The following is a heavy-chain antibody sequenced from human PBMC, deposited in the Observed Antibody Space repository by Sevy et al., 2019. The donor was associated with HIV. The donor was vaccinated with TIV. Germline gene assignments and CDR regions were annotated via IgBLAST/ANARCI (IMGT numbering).Heavy chain of an antibody. CDR3: AKVVVPADIDPFYYYAYGMDV. V-gene: IGHV3-23*01. J-gene: IGHJ6*02. CDR1: GFTFSNYA. Sequence: GGSLRLSCAASGFTFSNYAINWVRQAPGKGLEWDSRISGSGDSTFYADSVKRRFTISRDNSKNTVHLQMNSLRVEDTAVYYCAKVVVPADIDPFYYYAYGMDVWGQGTTVTVSS. CDR2: ISGSGDST. D-gene: IGHD2-2*01.